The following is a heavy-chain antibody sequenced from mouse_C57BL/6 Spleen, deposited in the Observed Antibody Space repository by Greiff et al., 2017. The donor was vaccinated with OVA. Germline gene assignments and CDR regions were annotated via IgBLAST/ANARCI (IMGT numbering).Heavy chain of an antibody. D-gene: IGHD2-1*01. V-gene: IGHV1-22*01. CDR2: INPNNGGT. Sequence: VQLKQSGPELVKPGASVKMSCKASGYTFTDYNMHWVKLSHGKSLEWIGYINPNNGGTSYNQKFKGKATLTVNKSSSTAYMELRSLTSEDSAVYYCARGDYGNPAWFAYWGQGTLVTVSA. J-gene: IGHJ3*01. CDR3: ARGDYGNPAWFAY. CDR1: GYTFTDYN.